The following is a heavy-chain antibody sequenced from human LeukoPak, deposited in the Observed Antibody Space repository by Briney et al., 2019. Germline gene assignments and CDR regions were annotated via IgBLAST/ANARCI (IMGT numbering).Heavy chain of an antibody. V-gene: IGHV3-23*01. CDR1: GFTFSSSS. CDR3: AKEIFSGLLYIDY. Sequence: GGSLRLSCAASGFTFSSSSISWVRQAPGKGLEWVSAITDAVGSTHYADSVKGRFTISSDNSENTVYLQMNSLRPEDMAVYYCAKEIFSGLLYIDYWGQGTLVTVSP. J-gene: IGHJ4*02. D-gene: IGHD5-12*01. CDR2: ITDAVGST.